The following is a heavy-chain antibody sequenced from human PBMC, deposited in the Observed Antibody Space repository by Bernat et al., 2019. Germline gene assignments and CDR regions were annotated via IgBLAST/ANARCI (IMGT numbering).Heavy chain of an antibody. V-gene: IGHV4-31*03. Sequence: QVQLQESGPGLVKPSQTLSLTCTVSGGSISSGGYYWSWIRQHPGKGLEWIGYIYYSGSTYYNPSLKSRVTISVDTSKNQFSLKLSSVTAADTAVYYCAREPIGYCSSTSCPSGWINWFDPWGQGTLVTVSS. CDR1: GGSISSGGYY. J-gene: IGHJ5*02. D-gene: IGHD2-2*01. CDR2: IYYSGST. CDR3: AREPIGYCSSTSCPSGWINWFDP.